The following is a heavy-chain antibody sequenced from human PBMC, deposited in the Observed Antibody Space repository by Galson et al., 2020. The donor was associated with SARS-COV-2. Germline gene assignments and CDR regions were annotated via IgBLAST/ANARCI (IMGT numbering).Heavy chain of an antibody. V-gene: IGHV3-23*01. D-gene: IGHD4-17*01. CDR1: GFTFSSYA. J-gene: IGHJ6*02. CDR2: ISGSGGST. Sequence: GESLKISCAASGFTFSSYAMSWVRQAPGKGLEWVSAISGSGGSTYYADSVKGRFTISRDNSKNTLYLQMNSLRAEDTAVYYCAKSNYGLKSVALYYYYGMDVWGQGTTVTVSS. CDR3: AKSNYGLKSVALYYYYGMDV.